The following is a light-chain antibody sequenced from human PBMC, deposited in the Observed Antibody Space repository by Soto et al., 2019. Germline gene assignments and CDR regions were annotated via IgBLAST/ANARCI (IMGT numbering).Light chain of an antibody. CDR1: SSNIGAGYA. CDR2: GDS. V-gene: IGLV1-40*01. CDR3: QSFDSSLSGSGVV. Sequence: QSVLTQPPSVSGAPGQRVTISCTGSSSNIGAGYAVHWYQQLPGTAPKPLIYGDSNRPSGVPDRFFGSKSGTSASLAITGLQAEDEADYYCQSFDSSLSGSGVVFGGGTK. J-gene: IGLJ2*01.